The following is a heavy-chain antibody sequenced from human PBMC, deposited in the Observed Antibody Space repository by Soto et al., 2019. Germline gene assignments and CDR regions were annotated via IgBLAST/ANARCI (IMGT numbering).Heavy chain of an antibody. CDR3: TLGSWSAETFDI. J-gene: IGHJ3*02. V-gene: IGHV1-69*02. CDR1: GGTFSTYT. Sequence: QVQLVQSGAEVKKPGSSVKVSCKASGGTFSTYTIIWVRQAPGQGLEWMGRIIPMFNITNTAQSFQDRVTIIADKSTSTAYLELSTLRSDDTAMYFCTLGSWSAETFDIWGRGTKVTVSS. CDR2: IIPMFNIT. D-gene: IGHD6-13*01.